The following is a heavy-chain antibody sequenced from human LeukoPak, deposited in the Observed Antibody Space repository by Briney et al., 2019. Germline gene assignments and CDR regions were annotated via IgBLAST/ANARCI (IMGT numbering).Heavy chain of an antibody. D-gene: IGHD7-27*01. Sequence: GGSLRLSCAASGFTFSSYAMSWVRQAPGKGLEWVSAISGSGGSTYYADSVKGRFTISRDNSKNTLYLQMNSLRAEDTAVYYCAKLTGNWGSWHSAFDIWGQGTIVTVSS. CDR1: GFTFSSYA. CDR2: ISGSGGST. V-gene: IGHV3-23*01. CDR3: AKLTGNWGSWHSAFDI. J-gene: IGHJ3*02.